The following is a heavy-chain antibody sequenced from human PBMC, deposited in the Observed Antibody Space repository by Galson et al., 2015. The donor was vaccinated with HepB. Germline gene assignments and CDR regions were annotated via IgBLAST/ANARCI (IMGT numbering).Heavy chain of an antibody. J-gene: IGHJ4*02. D-gene: IGHD6-6*01. CDR1: GYTFTSHG. V-gene: IGHV1-18*01. CDR2: ISAYNGNT. CDR3: ARGRYSSSPPDY. Sequence: SVKVSCKASGYTFTSHGISWVRQAPGQGLEWMGWISAYNGNTDYAQNLQGRVTMTTDTSTSTAYMELRSLRSDDTAVYYCARGRYSSSPPDYWGQGTLVTVPS.